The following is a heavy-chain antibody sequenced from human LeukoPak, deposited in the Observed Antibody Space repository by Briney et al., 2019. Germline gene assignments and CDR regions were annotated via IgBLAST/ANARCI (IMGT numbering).Heavy chain of an antibody. V-gene: IGHV4-39*01. D-gene: IGHD3-22*01. CDR1: GGSISSSRYY. CDR3: ARHYYDSSGYTRIYYYYYIGV. J-gene: IGHJ6*03. CDR2: MYYSGST. Sequence: SETLSLTFTVSGGSISSSRYYLGWIRQPPGKGLEWIWSMYYSGSTYDNPSRKSRVTISVDTSKNRFALKLSSVTAADTAVSYCARHYYDSSGYTRIYYYYYIGVWGTGTTVTIS.